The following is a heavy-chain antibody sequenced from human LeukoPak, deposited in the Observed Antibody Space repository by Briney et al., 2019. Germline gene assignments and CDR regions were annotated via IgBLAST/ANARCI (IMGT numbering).Heavy chain of an antibody. CDR2: IRYDGSNK. CDR3: ARDGIVVVPAPGYSSSTFDY. D-gene: IGHD2-2*01. J-gene: IGHJ4*02. Sequence: GGSLRLSCAASGFTFSSYGMHWVRQAPGKGLEWVAFIRYDGSNKYYADSVKGRFTISRDNSKNTLYLQMNSLRAEDTAVYYCARDGIVVVPAPGYSSSTFDYWGQGTLVTVSS. V-gene: IGHV3-30*02. CDR1: GFTFSSYG.